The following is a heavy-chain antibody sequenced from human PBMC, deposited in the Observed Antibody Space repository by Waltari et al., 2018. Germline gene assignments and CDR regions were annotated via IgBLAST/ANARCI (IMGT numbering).Heavy chain of an antibody. CDR3: ARGFCSGVICYFDF. D-gene: IGHD2-15*01. CDR2: ISSTSRYI. CDR1: GLTFSTSV. J-gene: IGHJ4*02. Sequence: EVQLAESGGGLVKPGGSLRLSCAASGLTFSTSVMNWVRQAPGKGRECVSYISSTSRYIYYADSVKGRFTISRDNAKNSLSLQMDSLRAEDTAVYYCARGFCSGVICYFDFWGQGSLVTVSS. V-gene: IGHV3-21*01.